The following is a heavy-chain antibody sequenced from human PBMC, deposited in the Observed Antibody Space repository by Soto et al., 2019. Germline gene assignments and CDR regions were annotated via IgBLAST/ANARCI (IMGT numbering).Heavy chain of an antibody. CDR2: IYYSGST. J-gene: IGHJ4*02. CDR1: GGSISSSSDY. D-gene: IGHD2-8*01. CDR3: ARISIVLMVYAWDY. V-gene: IGHV4-39*01. Sequence: PXETLSLTCTVSGGSISSSSDYWGWIRQPPGKGLEWIGSIYYSGSTYYNPSLKSRVTISVDTSKNQFSLKLSSVTAADTAVYYCARISIVLMVYAWDYWGQGTLVTVSS.